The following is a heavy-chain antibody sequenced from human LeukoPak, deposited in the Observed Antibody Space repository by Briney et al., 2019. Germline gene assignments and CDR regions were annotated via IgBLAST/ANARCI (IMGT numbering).Heavy chain of an antibody. V-gene: IGHV1-18*01. J-gene: IGHJ4*02. CDR3: ARGAAAADMFH. D-gene: IGHD2-2*01. CDR1: GYTFTRYG. Sequence: GASVKVSCKASGYTFTRYGISWVRQAPGQGLEWMGWISAYNGNTDYAQKLHGRVTMTTDTSTSTAYMELRSLRSDDTAVYYCARGAAAADMFHWGQGTLVTVSS. CDR2: ISAYNGNT.